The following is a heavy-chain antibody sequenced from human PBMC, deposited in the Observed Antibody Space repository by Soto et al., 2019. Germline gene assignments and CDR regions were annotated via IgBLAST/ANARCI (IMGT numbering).Heavy chain of an antibody. CDR2: IIPIFGTA. V-gene: IGHV1-69*13. CDR1: GGTFSSYA. Sequence: SVEVSCKASGGTFSSYAISWVRQAPGQGLEWMGGIIPIFGTANYAQKFQGRVTITADESTSTAYMELSSLRSEDTAVYYCARGPIVLMVYAIPRFDPWGQGTLVTVSS. J-gene: IGHJ5*02. D-gene: IGHD2-8*01. CDR3: ARGPIVLMVYAIPRFDP.